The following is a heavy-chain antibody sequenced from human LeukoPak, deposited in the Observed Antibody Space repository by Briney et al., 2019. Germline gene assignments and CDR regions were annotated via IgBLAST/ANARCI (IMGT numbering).Heavy chain of an antibody. CDR2: ISYDGSNK. CDR3: AKDTSEVVITVDFDY. Sequence: PGGSLRLSCAASGFTFGSYGMHWVRQAPGKGLEWVAVISYDGSNKYYADSVKGRFTISRDNSKNTLYLQMNSLRAEDTAVYYCAKDTSEVVITVDFDYWGQGTLVTVSS. CDR1: GFTFGSYG. J-gene: IGHJ4*02. V-gene: IGHV3-30*18. D-gene: IGHD3-22*01.